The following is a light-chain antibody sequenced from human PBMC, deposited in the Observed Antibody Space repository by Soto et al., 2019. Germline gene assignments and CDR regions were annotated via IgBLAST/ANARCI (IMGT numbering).Light chain of an antibody. Sequence: ENVLTQSPGTLSLSPREKATLSRKASESVSSTYLAWYQQKPGQAPRLLIYGASSRATGIPDRFSGSGSGTDFTLTISRLEPEDLAVYYCQQYGNSRTFGQGTKVDIK. CDR2: GAS. CDR3: QQYGNSRT. V-gene: IGKV3-20*01. J-gene: IGKJ1*01. CDR1: ESVSSTY.